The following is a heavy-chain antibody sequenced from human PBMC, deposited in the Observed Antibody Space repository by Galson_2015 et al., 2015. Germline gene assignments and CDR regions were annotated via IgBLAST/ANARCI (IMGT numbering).Heavy chain of an antibody. D-gene: IGHD1-26*01. CDR3: ARTYIVGAYYFDY. Sequence: TLSLTCTVSCGSISSGGYYWSCIRQHPGKGLEWIGYIYYSGSTYYNPSLKSRVTISVDTSRNQFSLKLSSVTAAATAVYYCARTYIVGAYYFDYWGQGTLVTVSS. CDR2: IYYSGST. J-gene: IGHJ4*02. V-gene: IGHV4-31*03. CDR1: CGSISSGGYY.